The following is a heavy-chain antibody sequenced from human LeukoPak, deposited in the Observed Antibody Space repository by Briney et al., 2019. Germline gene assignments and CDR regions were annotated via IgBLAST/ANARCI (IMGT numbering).Heavy chain of an antibody. CDR1: GFTFSSYA. Sequence: GGSLRLSCAASGFTFSSYAMSWVRQAPGKGLEWVLAISGSGGSTYYADSVKSRFTISRDNSKNTLYLQMNSLRAEDTAVYYCAKSRGDYGDYGFDYWGQGTLVTVSS. CDR2: ISGSGGST. CDR3: AKSRGDYGDYGFDY. J-gene: IGHJ4*02. V-gene: IGHV3-23*01. D-gene: IGHD4-17*01.